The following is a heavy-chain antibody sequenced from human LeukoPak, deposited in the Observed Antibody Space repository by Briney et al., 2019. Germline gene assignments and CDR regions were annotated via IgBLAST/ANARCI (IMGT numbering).Heavy chain of an antibody. J-gene: IGHJ4*02. V-gene: IGHV3-11*01. CDR2: IGNSGSTI. Sequence: GGSLRLSCAASGFTFSDYYMSWIRQAPGKGLEWVLYIGNSGSTIYYADAVKGRFTISRDNAKNSLYLQMDSLRAEDTAVYYCARTVNSAWGSYLDYFDYWGQGTLVTVSS. CDR1: GFTFSDYY. CDR3: ARTVNSAWGSYLDYFDY. D-gene: IGHD3-16*01.